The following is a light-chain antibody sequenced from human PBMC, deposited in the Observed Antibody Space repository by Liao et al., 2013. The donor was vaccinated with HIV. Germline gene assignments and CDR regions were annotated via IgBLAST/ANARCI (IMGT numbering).Light chain of an antibody. CDR3: QAWDSSTGDMV. CDR2: HDS. CDR1: NIGSKS. J-gene: IGLJ2*01. Sequence: SYVLTQPPSVSVAPGKTARITCGGKNIGSKSVHWYQQKPGQAPVMVISHDSERPSGIPERFSGSNSGNAATLTISGTQAMDEADYYCQAWDSSTGDMVFGGGTKLTVL. V-gene: IGLV3-21*01.